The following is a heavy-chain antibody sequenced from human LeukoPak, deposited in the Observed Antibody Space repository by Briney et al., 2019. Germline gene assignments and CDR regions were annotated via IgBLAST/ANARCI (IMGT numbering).Heavy chain of an antibody. Sequence: GGSLRLSCAASGFTFSSYAMSWVRQAPGKGLEWVSAISGSGGSTYYADSVKGRFAISRDNSKNTLYLQMNSLRAEDTAVYYCAPDLRGAAWSLDYWGQGTLVTVSS. CDR3: APDLRGAAWSLDY. D-gene: IGHD2-15*01. V-gene: IGHV3-23*01. J-gene: IGHJ4*02. CDR1: GFTFSSYA. CDR2: ISGSGGST.